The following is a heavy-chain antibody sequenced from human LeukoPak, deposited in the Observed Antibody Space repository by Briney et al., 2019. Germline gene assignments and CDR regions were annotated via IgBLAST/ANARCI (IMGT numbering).Heavy chain of an antibody. CDR1: VLTFSSYW. Sequence: GGSLRLSCAASVLTFSSYWMHWVRHAPGKGLVWVSRINSDGSSTSYADSVKGRFTIFRDNSKNTLYLQMNSLRAEDTAVYYCAKDLVAITMIVGGAFDIWGQGTMVTVSS. CDR2: INSDGSST. J-gene: IGHJ3*02. V-gene: IGHV3-74*01. CDR3: AKDLVAITMIVGGAFDI. D-gene: IGHD3-22*01.